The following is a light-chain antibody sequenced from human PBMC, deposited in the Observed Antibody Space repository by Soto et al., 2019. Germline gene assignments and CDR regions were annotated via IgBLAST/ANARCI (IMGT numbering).Light chain of an antibody. J-gene: IGKJ1*01. CDR3: QQYGSSPRT. Sequence: EIVLTQSPGTLSLSPGERATLSCRAGQSVSSSYLAWYQQKPGQAPRLLIYGASSRATGIPDRFSDSGSGTDFNLTISRLEPEDFAVYYCQQYGSSPRTFGQGTKMEIK. CDR2: GAS. V-gene: IGKV3-20*01. CDR1: QSVSSSY.